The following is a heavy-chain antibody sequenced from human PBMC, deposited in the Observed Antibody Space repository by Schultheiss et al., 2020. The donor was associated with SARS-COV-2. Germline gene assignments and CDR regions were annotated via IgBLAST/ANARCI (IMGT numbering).Heavy chain of an antibody. Sequence: SVKVSCKASGYTFTGYYMHWVRQAPGQGLEWMGWINPNSGGTNYAQKFQGRVTMTRDTSISTAYMELSRLRSDDTAVYYCARGLTIRKSTHLTLNWFDPWGQGTLVTVSS. V-gene: IGHV1-2*02. CDR2: INPNSGGT. J-gene: IGHJ5*02. CDR3: ARGLTIRKSTHLTLNWFDP. D-gene: IGHD1-14*01. CDR1: GYTFTGYY.